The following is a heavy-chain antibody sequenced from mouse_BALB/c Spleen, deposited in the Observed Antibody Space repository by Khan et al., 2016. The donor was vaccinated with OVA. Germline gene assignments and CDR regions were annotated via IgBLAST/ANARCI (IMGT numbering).Heavy chain of an antibody. CDR2: ITYSGST. J-gene: IGHJ2*01. CDR3: ARNSGSGCLFFDY. CDR1: GYSITSDYA. D-gene: IGHD1-1*01. Sequence: EVQLLESGPGLVKPSQSLSLTCTVTGYSITSDYAWNWIRQFPRNKLEWMAYITYSGSTGYNPSLKSRISITRDTSKNQFFLQLNSVTTEDTATYYCARNSGSGCLFFDYWGQGTTLTVSS. V-gene: IGHV3-2*02.